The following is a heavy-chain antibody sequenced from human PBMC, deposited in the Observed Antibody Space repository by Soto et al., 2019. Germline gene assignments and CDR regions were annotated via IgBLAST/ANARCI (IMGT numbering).Heavy chain of an antibody. CDR1: GGSISSGDYY. CDR3: ARGPQYGDSAHDY. D-gene: IGHD4-17*01. CDR2: IYYSGST. J-gene: IGHJ4*02. Sequence: SETLSLTCTVSGGSISSGDYYWSWIRQPPGKGLDWIGYIYYSGSTYYNPSLKSRVTISVDTSKNQFSLKLSSVTAADTAVYYCARGPQYGDSAHDYWGQGTLVTVSS. V-gene: IGHV4-30-4*01.